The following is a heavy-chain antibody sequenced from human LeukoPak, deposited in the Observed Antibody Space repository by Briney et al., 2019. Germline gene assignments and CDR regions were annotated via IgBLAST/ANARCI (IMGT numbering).Heavy chain of an antibody. CDR1: GGTFSRFT. V-gene: IGHV1-46*01. J-gene: IGHJ4*02. CDR2: IYPRDGST. CDR3: ARDQEGFDY. Sequence: ASVKVSCKASGGTFSRFTISWVRQAPGQGLEWMGMIYPRDGSTSYAQKFQGRVTVTRDTSTSTVHMELSGLRSEDTAVYYCARDQEGFDYWGQGTLVTVSS.